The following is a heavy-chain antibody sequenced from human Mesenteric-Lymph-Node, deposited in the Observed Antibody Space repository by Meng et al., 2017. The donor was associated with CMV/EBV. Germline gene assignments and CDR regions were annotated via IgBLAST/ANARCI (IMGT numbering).Heavy chain of an antibody. CDR3: AGGIAAAGSRWFDP. CDR1: GGTFSSYT. D-gene: IGHD6-13*01. CDR2: IIPILGIA. V-gene: IGHV1-69*02. Sequence: QVQLVQSGAVVKKPGSSVTVSCKASGGTFSSYTISWVRQAPGQGLEWMGRIIPILGIANYAQKFQGRVTITADKSTSTAYMELSSLRSEDTAVYYCAGGIAAAGSRWFDPWGQGTLVTVSS. J-gene: IGHJ5*02.